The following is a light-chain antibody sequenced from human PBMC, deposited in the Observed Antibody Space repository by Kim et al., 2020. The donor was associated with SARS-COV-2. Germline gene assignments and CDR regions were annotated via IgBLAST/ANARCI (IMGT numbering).Light chain of an antibody. Sequence: LSPGERATLSCRASQSVSSSYLAWYQQKPGQAPRLLIYGASSRATGIPDRFSGSGSGTDFTLTISRLEPEDFAVYYCQQYGSSPKTFGQGTKVDIK. CDR3: QQYGSSPKT. CDR2: GAS. CDR1: QSVSSSY. V-gene: IGKV3-20*01. J-gene: IGKJ1*01.